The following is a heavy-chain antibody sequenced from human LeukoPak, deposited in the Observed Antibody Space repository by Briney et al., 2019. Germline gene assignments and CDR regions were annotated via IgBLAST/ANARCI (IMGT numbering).Heavy chain of an antibody. CDR2: ISYDGSNK. V-gene: IGHV3-30*09. CDR1: GFTFSSYA. CDR3: ARGGSSYYGSGSYYNEGNWFDP. Sequence: GRSLRLSCAASGFTFSSYAMHWVRQAPGKGLEWVAVISYDGSNKYYADSVKGRFAISRDNSKNTLYLQMNSLRAEDTAVYYCARGGSSYYGSGSYYNEGNWFDPWGQGTLVTVSS. J-gene: IGHJ5*02. D-gene: IGHD3-10*01.